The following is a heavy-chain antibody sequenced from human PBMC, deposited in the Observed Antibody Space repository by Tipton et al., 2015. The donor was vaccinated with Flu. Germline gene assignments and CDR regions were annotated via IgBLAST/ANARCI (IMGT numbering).Heavy chain of an antibody. Sequence: LRLSCTVSGDSISSAGYYWSWIRQHPGKGLEWVGNIYYSGSYTGSTYYNPSLKSRVTLSVDTSKNQFSLKVISVTAADTAVYYCARRDYSKYVSDPKYWFDPWGQGTLVTVSS. CDR1: GDSISSAGYY. CDR2: IYYSGSYTGST. J-gene: IGHJ5*02. V-gene: IGHV4-30-4*01. D-gene: IGHD4-11*01. CDR3: ARRDYSKYVSDPKYWFDP.